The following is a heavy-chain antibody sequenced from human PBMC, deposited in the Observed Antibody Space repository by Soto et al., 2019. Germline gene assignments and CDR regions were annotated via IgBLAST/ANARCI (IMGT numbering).Heavy chain of an antibody. Sequence: QITLMESGPTLVKPTQTLTLTCTFSGFSLNTGGVCVGWIRQPPGKALEWLAVIFWDDDKRYSPSLKSRLTIFKDTSKHQVVLLMTNMDPVDTATYDCAHRMGKYNFWNGGYFDFWGQGILVTVSS. V-gene: IGHV2-5*02. CDR1: GFSLNTGGVC. J-gene: IGHJ4*02. CDR2: IFWDDDK. CDR3: AHRMGKYNFWNGGYFDF. D-gene: IGHD3-3*01.